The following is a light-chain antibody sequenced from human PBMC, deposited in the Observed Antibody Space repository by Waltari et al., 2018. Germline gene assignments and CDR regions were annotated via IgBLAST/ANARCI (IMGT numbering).Light chain of an antibody. J-gene: IGKJ4*01. CDR1: QSISSR. V-gene: IGKV1-5*01. CDR2: EAL. Sequence: DIQMTQSPSTLSASVGDRVTITCRASQSISSRLAWYQQKPGTAPKLLIHEALSLESGVPIRFSGTVSGTEFTLTISSLQPEDFGTYFCQQYKTYPLTFGGETRVESK. CDR3: QQYKTYPLT.